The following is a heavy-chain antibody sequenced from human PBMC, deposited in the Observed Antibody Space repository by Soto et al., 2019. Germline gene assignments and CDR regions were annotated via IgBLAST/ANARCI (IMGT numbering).Heavy chain of an antibody. J-gene: IGHJ6*02. CDR1: GGPXTAYS. D-gene: IGHD3-16*02. V-gene: IGHV1-69*06. Sequence: SXKISCKVSGGPXTAYSIGWVRQAPGQRLEWIGGILPLSGTSNYTQRFKGRVTITAENSTSTAYMELSSLRSDDTAVYYFARTKPTKYYDYVWGDYRREGMDVWGQGITVTVSS. CDR3: ARTKPTKYYDYVWGDYRREGMDV. CDR2: ILPLSGTS.